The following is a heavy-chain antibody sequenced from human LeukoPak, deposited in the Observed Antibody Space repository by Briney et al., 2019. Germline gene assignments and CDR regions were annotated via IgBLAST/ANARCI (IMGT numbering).Heavy chain of an antibody. CDR3: ARVGLYDSSGWGACDI. Sequence: GASVKVSCTASGGTFSSYAISWVRQAPGQGLEWMGGISAIFGTANYAQTFQGRVTITADKSTSTAYMELSSLRSEDTAVYYCARVGLYDSSGWGACDIWGQGTMVTVSS. J-gene: IGHJ3*02. CDR1: GGTFSSYA. D-gene: IGHD3-22*01. V-gene: IGHV1-69*06. CDR2: ISAIFGTA.